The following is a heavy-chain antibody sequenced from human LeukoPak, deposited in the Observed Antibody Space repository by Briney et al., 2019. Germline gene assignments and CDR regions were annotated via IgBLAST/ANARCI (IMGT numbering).Heavy chain of an antibody. CDR3: ARDVAGSYYYGMDV. Sequence: GGSLRLSCAASGFTVSSNYMSWVRQAPGKGLEWVSVIYSGGSTYYADSVKGRFTISRDNSKNTLYLQMNSLRAEDTAVYYCARDVAGSYYYGMDVWGQGTTVTVSS. D-gene: IGHD6-19*01. J-gene: IGHJ6*02. CDR1: GFTVSSNY. V-gene: IGHV3-53*01. CDR2: IYSGGST.